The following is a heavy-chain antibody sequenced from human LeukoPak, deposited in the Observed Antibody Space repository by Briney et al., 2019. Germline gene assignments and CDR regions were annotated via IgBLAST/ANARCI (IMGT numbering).Heavy chain of an antibody. CDR1: GFTFRSYG. V-gene: IGHV3-23*01. CDR3: AKARVTYCGGDCYFDS. D-gene: IGHD2-21*02. J-gene: IGHJ4*02. Sequence: PGGSLRLSCAASGFTFRSYGMSWVRQAPGKGLEWVSAISGSGGSTHYADSVKGRFTISRDNSKNTVYLQMNSLRAEDTAVYYCAKARVTYCGGDCYFDSWGQGTLVTVSS. CDR2: ISGSGGST.